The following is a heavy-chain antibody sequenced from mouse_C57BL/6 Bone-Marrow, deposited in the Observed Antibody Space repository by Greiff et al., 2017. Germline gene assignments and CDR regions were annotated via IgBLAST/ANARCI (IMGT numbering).Heavy chain of an antibody. CDR3: ARRWSFRYYYAMDY. V-gene: IGHV5-6*02. CDR2: ISSGGSYT. Sequence: EVMLVESGGDLVKPGGSLKLSCAASGFTFSSYGMSWVRQTPDKRLEWVATISSGGSYTYYPDSVKGRFTISRDNAKNTLYLQMSSLKSEDTAMYYCARRWSFRYYYAMDYWGQGTSVTVSS. J-gene: IGHJ4*01. CDR1: GFTFSSYG.